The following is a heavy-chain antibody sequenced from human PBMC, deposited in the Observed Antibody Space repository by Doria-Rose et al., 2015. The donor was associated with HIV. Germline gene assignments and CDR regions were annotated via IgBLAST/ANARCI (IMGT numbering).Heavy chain of an antibody. CDR2: IFSDDER. J-gene: IGHJ4*02. D-gene: IGHD6-13*01. Sequence: QVTLKGSGPVLVKPTETLTLTCTVSGVSLSSPGMGVSWIRQPPGKALEWLANIFSDDERSYKTSLKSRLTISMGTSKSQVVLTMTDMDPVDTATYYCARIKSSRWYHKYYFDFWGQGTLVIVSA. CDR1: GVSLSSPGMG. V-gene: IGHV2-26*01. CDR3: ARIKSSRWYHKYYFDF.